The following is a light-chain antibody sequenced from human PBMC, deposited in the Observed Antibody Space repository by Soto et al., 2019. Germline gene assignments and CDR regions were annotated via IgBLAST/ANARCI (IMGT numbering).Light chain of an antibody. CDR1: SSNIGSNT. CDR2: SNN. J-gene: IGLJ2*01. V-gene: IGLV1-44*01. CDR3: AAWDDSLNEVV. Sequence: QSVLTQPPSASGTPGQRVTISCSGSSSNIGSNTVNWYQQLPGTAPKLLIYSNNQRPSGVPDRFSGSKSGTSASLAISGLQSEDEADYYCAAWDDSLNEVVFGGETNLTVL.